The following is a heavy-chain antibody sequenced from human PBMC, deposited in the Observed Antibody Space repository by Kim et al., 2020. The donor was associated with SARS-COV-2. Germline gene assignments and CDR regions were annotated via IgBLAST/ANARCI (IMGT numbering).Heavy chain of an antibody. J-gene: IGHJ5*02. Sequence: GGSLRLSCVVSGFSFSNAWMNWVRQAPGKGLEWVGRIKSKTDGETTHYAAPVKSRFTISREDSTNTLYLQMNTLKTEDTGVYYCWDHKGAASWDPWGQGALVTVSS. CDR1: GFSFSNAW. V-gene: IGHV3-15*01. CDR2: IKSKTDGETT. D-gene: IGHD6-13*01. CDR3: WDHKGAASWDP.